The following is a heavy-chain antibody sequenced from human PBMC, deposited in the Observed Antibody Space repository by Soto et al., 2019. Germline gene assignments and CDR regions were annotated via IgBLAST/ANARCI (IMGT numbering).Heavy chain of an antibody. CDR1: GDSISRGGYY. J-gene: IGHJ5*02. Sequence: QVQLQESGPGLVKPSQTLSLSCTVSGDSISRGGYYWNWIRQHPRKGLEWIGYIYHSGSTNYNPSLQSRVPISVDTSKNQLSLELTNVTAADTAVYYCVSDGAGAYGFGWCGPWGQGILVTVSS. CDR3: VSDGAGAYGFGWCGP. V-gene: IGHV4-31*03. D-gene: IGHD2-21*01. CDR2: IYHSGST.